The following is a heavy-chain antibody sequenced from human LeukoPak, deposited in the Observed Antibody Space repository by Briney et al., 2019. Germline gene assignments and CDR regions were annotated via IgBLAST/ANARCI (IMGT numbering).Heavy chain of an antibody. V-gene: IGHV3-53*01. J-gene: IGHJ4*02. Sequence: GGSLRLSCATSGFTFSNFAMNWVRQAPGKGLEWVSIIYSGGSTYYADSVKGRFTISRDNSKNTLYLQMNSLRAEDTAVYYCARGDLYYDSSGYYWGQGTLVTVSS. CDR3: ARGDLYYDSSGYY. CDR2: IYSGGST. CDR1: GFTFSNFA. D-gene: IGHD3-22*01.